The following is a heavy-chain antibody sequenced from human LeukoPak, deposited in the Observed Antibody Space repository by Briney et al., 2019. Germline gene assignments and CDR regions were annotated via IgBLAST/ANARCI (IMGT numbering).Heavy chain of an antibody. CDR2: IYYSGST. Sequence: SETLSLTCTVSGGSISSYYWSWIRQPPGKGLEWIGYIYYSGSTNYNPSLKSRVTISVDTSKNQFSLKLSSVTAADTAVYYCARVPRILAARRHNWFDPWGQGTLVTVSS. CDR1: GGSISSYY. V-gene: IGHV4-59*01. CDR3: ARVPRILAARRHNWFDP. D-gene: IGHD6-6*01. J-gene: IGHJ5*02.